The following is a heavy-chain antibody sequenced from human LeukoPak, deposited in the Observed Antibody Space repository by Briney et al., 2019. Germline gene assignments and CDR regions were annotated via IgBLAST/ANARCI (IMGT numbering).Heavy chain of an antibody. Sequence: ASVKVSCKASGYTFTGYYMHWVRQAPGQGLEWMGWINPNSGGTNYAQKFQGRVTMTRDTSISTAYMELSRLRSDDTAVYYCAREDAVGDDGNFDYWGQGTLVTVSS. CDR1: GYTFTGYY. V-gene: IGHV1-2*02. J-gene: IGHJ4*02. CDR2: INPNSGGT. D-gene: IGHD1-26*01. CDR3: AREDAVGDDGNFDY.